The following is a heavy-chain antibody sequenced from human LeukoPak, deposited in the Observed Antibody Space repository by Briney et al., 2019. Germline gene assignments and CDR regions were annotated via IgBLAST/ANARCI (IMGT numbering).Heavy chain of an antibody. CDR2: IYTSGST. J-gene: IGHJ6*03. V-gene: IGHV4-4*09. CDR3: ASTDPPVPADSPYYYYMDV. Sequence: PSETLSLTCTVSGGSISSYYWSWIRQPPGKGLEWIGYIYTSGSTNYNPSLKSRVTISVDTSKNQFSLKLSSVTAADTAVYYCASTDPPVPADSPYYYYMDVWGKGTTVTVSS. D-gene: IGHD2-2*01. CDR1: GGSISSYY.